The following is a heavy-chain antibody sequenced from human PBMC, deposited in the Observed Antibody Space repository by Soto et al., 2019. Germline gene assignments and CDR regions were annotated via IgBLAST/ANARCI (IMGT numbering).Heavy chain of an antibody. Sequence: HPGGSLRLSCAASGFTFSSYAMSWVRQAPGKGLEWVSAISGSGGSTYYADSVKGRFTISRDNSKNTLYLQMNSLRAEDTAVYYCAKDRTRVGVHYYYMDVWGKGTTVTVSS. CDR3: AKDRTRVGVHYYYMDV. CDR2: ISGSGGST. J-gene: IGHJ6*03. V-gene: IGHV3-23*01. D-gene: IGHD3-10*01. CDR1: GFTFSSYA.